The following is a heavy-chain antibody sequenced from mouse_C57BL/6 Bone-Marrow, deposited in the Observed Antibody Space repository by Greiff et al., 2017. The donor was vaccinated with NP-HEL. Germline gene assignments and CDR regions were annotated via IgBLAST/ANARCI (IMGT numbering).Heavy chain of an antibody. Sequence: QVQLQQPGAELVKPGASVKLSCKASGYTFTSYWLQWVKQRPGQGLEWIGEIDPSDSYTNYNQKFQGKATLTVDTSSSTAYMQLSSLTSEDSAVYYCARQIYYYGSSYFYYAMDYWGQGTSVTVSS. CDR2: IDPSDSYT. D-gene: IGHD1-1*01. CDR1: GYTFTSYW. CDR3: ARQIYYYGSSYFYYAMDY. V-gene: IGHV1-50*01. J-gene: IGHJ4*01.